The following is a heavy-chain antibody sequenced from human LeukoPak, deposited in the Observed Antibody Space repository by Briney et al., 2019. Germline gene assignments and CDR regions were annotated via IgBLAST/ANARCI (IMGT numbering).Heavy chain of an antibody. V-gene: IGHV3-30*01. J-gene: IGHJ6*03. CDR1: GFTFSSYA. Sequence: GRSLRLSCAASGFTFSSYAMHWVRQAPGKGLEWVAVISYDGSNKYYADSVKGRFTISRDNSKNTLYLQMNSLRAEDMAVYYCAREPPPYYCYYMDVWGKGTTVTVSS. CDR2: ISYDGSNK. CDR3: AREPPPYYCYYMDV.